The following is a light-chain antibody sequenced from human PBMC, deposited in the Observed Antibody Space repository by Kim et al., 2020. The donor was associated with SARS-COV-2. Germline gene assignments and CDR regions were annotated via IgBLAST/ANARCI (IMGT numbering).Light chain of an antibody. CDR2: GKN. J-gene: IGLJ1*01. CDR3: NSRDSSGNHYV. CDR1: SLRSYC. Sequence: SSELTQDPAVSVALGQTVRITCQGDSLRSYCASWYQQKPGQAPVLVIYGKNNRPSGIPDRFSGSSSGNTASLTITGAQAEDEADYYCNSRDSSGNHYVFG. V-gene: IGLV3-19*01.